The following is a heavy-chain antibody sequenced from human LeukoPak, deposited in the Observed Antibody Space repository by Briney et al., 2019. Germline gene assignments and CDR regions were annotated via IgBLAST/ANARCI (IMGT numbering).Heavy chain of an antibody. CDR3: ARIMTTVTTVEY. CDR1: GFTFSGFS. Sequence: PGGSLRLSCAASGFTFSGFSMSWVRQSPTKGLEWVANIKQDGSERYYVDSVKGRFTISRDNAKNSLSLQMNNLRVEDTAVYYCARIMTTVTTVEYWGQGTLVTVSS. J-gene: IGHJ4*02. D-gene: IGHD4-17*01. CDR2: IKQDGSER. V-gene: IGHV3-7*01.